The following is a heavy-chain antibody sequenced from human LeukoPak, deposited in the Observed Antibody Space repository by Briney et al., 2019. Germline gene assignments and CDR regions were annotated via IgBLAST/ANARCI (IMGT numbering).Heavy chain of an antibody. J-gene: IGHJ4*02. CDR2: IYYRSKWYN. D-gene: IGHD3-22*01. CDR3: ARDLDYYDSSGYVFDY. V-gene: IGHV6-1*01. Sequence: SQTLSLTCAISGDSVSSNSAAWNWIRQSPSRGLEWLGRIYYRSKWYNDYAVSVKSRITINPDTSKNQFSLQLNSVTPEDTAVYYCARDLDYYDSSGYVFDYWGQGTLVTVSS. CDR1: GDSVSSNSAA.